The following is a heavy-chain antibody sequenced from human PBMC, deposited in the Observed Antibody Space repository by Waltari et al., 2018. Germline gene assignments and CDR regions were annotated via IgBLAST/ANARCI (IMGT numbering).Heavy chain of an antibody. Sequence: GSTNYNPSLKSRVTISVDTSKNQFSLKLSSVTAADTAVYYCARGLGGYNRNFDYWGQGTLVTVSS. D-gene: IGHD5-12*01. CDR3: ARGLGGYNRNFDY. CDR2: GST. J-gene: IGHJ4*02. V-gene: IGHV4-61*02.